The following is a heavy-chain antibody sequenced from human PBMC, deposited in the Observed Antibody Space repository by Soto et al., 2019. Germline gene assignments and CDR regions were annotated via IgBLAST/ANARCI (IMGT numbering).Heavy chain of an antibody. J-gene: IGHJ5*02. D-gene: IGHD2-15*01. CDR1: GGSISSGDYY. V-gene: IGHV4-30-4*01. CDR3: ARGPGGYCSGGSCYGRLDP. CDR2: IYYSGST. Sequence: NPSETLSLTCTVSGGSISSGDYYWSWIRQPPGKGLEWIGYIYYSGSTYYNPSLKSRVTISVDTSKNQFSLKLSSVTAADTAVYYCARGPGGYCSGGSCYGRLDPWGQGTLVTVSS.